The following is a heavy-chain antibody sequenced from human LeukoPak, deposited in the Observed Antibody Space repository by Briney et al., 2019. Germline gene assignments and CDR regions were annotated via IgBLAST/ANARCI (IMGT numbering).Heavy chain of an antibody. Sequence: SVKVSCKASGGTFSSYATSWVRQAPGQGLEWMGGIIPIFGTANYAQKFQGRVTITTDESTSTAYMELSSLRSEDTAVYYCARGGYTVTTPNNWFDPWGQGTLVTVSS. J-gene: IGHJ5*02. V-gene: IGHV1-69*05. D-gene: IGHD4-11*01. CDR1: GGTFSSYA. CDR3: ARGGYTVTTPNNWFDP. CDR2: IIPIFGTA.